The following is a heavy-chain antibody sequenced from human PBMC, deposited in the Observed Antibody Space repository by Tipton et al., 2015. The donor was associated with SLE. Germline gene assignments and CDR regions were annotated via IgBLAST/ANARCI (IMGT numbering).Heavy chain of an antibody. D-gene: IGHD2-15*01. V-gene: IGHV3-11*04. CDR2: ISRSGSSI. J-gene: IGHJ5*02. Sequence: LSLTCTVSGGSISSHYWSWIRQPPGKGLEWVSYISRSGSSIYYADSVKGRFTISRDNAKNSLYLQMNSLRAEDTAVYYCARGYPLRYCSGGSCYSVGWFDPWGQGILVTVSS. CDR1: GGSISSHY. CDR3: ARGYPLRYCSGGSCYSVGWFDP.